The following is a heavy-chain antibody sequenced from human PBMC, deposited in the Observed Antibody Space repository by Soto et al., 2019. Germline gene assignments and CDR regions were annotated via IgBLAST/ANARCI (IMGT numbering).Heavy chain of an antibody. V-gene: IGHV4-34*01. CDR3: ARGTGLSSGYFRNPGYYFDY. J-gene: IGHJ4*02. CDR2: INHSGST. CDR1: GGSFSGYY. Sequence: SETLSLTCAVYGGSFSGYYWSWIRQPPGKGLEWIGEINHSGSTNYNPSLKSRVTISVDTSKNQFSLKLSPVTAADTAVYYCARGTGLSSGYFRNPGYYFDYWGQGTLVTVSS. D-gene: IGHD3-22*01.